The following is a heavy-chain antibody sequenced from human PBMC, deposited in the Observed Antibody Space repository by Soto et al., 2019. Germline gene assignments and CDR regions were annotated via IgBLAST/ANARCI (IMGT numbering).Heavy chain of an antibody. J-gene: IGHJ5*02. V-gene: IGHV4-61*01. CDR2: IYFSGIT. CDR3: ARVPIDTYMIYWSDP. D-gene: IGHD3-16*01. CDR1: GDSVSSGNYY. Sequence: SETLSLTCTVSGDSVSSGNYYWTWIRQPPGKGLEWAGHIYFSGITNYIPSLESRVTISLDTSKNQFSLKLTSVTAADTAVYYCARVPIDTYMIYWSDPWGQGTLVTVSS.